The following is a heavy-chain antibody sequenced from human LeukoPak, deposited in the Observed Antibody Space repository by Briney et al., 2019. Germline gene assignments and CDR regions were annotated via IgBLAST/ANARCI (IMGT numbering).Heavy chain of an antibody. Sequence: SVKVSCKASGGTFSSYAISWVRQAPGQGLEWMGGIIPIFGTANYAQKFQGRVTITADESTSTAYMELSSLRSEDTAVYYCARAEMATMPNDYWGQGTLVTVSS. V-gene: IGHV1-69*13. J-gene: IGHJ4*02. D-gene: IGHD5-24*01. CDR3: ARAEMATMPNDY. CDR2: IIPIFGTA. CDR1: GGTFSSYA.